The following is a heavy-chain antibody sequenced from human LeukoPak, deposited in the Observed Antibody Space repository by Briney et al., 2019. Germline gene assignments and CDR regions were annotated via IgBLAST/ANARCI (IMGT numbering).Heavy chain of an antibody. CDR1: GYTLTELS. Sequence: ASVKVSCKVSGYTLTELSMHWVRQAPGKGLEWMGGFDPEDGETIYAQKFQGRVTMTRNTSISTAYMELSSLRSEDTAVYYCARGRYYDILTGYYIYYYGMDVWGQGTTVTVSS. J-gene: IGHJ6*02. V-gene: IGHV1-24*01. D-gene: IGHD3-9*01. CDR2: FDPEDGET. CDR3: ARGRYYDILTGYYIYYYGMDV.